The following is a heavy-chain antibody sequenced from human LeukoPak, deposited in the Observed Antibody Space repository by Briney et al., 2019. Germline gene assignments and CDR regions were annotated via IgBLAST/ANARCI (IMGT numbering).Heavy chain of an antibody. CDR1: GFTFSDYY. V-gene: IGHV3-11*04. CDR3: AGTYCSSTSCYPRDAFDI. D-gene: IGHD2-2*01. J-gene: IGHJ3*02. Sequence: PGGSLRLSCAASGFTFSDYYMSWIRQAPGKGLEWVSYISSSGSTIYYVDSVKGRFTISRDNAKNSLYLQMNSLRAEDTAVYYCAGTYCSSTSCYPRDAFDIWGQGTMVTVSS. CDR2: ISSSGSTI.